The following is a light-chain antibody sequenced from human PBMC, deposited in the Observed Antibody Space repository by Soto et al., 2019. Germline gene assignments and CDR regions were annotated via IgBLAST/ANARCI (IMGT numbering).Light chain of an antibody. J-gene: IGKJ1*01. CDR2: WAS. CDR3: QQYYSTPWT. CDR1: QYVLYSSNNKNN. Sequence: DIVMTQSPDSLAVSLGERDTINCKSSQYVLYSSNNKNNLAWYQQKPGQPPKLLIYWASTRESGVPDRFSGSGSGTDFTLTISSLQAEDVAVYYCQQYYSTPWTFGQGTKVEIK. V-gene: IGKV4-1*01.